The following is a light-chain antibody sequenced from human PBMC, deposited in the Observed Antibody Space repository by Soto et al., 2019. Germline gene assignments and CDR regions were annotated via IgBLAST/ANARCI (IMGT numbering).Light chain of an antibody. CDR3: AAWDDSLNGRV. V-gene: IGLV1-44*01. CDR1: SSNIGSNT. Sequence: LTQPPSASGTPGQRVTISCSGSSSNIGSNTVNWYQQLPGTAPKLLIYSNNQRPSGVPDRFSGSKSGTSASLAISGLQSEDEADYYCAAWDDSLNGRVFGTGTKVTVL. J-gene: IGLJ1*01. CDR2: SNN.